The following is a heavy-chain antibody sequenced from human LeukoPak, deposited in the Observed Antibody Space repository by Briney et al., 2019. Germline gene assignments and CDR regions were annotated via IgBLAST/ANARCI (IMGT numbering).Heavy chain of an antibody. D-gene: IGHD2-2*01. CDR2: IYHSGGT. V-gene: IGHV4-38-2*02. CDR3: PREGPLPAAMLGPPAMLPDD. Sequence: SETLSLTCAVSGYSISSGYYWGWIRQPPGRGLEWIGSIYHSGGTYYNPSLKSRVTISVDTSKNQFSLKLSSVTAADTAVYYCPREGPLPAAMLGPPAMLPDDWGHGTLVTVSS. CDR1: GYSISSGYY. J-gene: IGHJ4*01.